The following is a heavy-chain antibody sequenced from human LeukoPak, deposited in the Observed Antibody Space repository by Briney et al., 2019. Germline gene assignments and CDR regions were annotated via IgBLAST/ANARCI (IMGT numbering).Heavy chain of an antibody. J-gene: IGHJ4*02. CDR2: INWNGGST. V-gene: IGHV3-20*04. D-gene: IGHD3-16*01. Sequence: PGGSLRLSCAASGLTFDDYGMSWVRQAPGKGLEWVSGINWNGGSTGYADSVKGRFTISRDNAKNSLYLQMNSLRAEDTALYYCVRERGTEPSYYFDYWGQGTLVTVSS. CDR3: VRERGTEPSYYFDY. CDR1: GLTFDDYG.